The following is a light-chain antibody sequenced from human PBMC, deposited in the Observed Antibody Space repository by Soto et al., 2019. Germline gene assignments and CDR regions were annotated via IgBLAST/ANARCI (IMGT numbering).Light chain of an antibody. Sequence: EIGLTQSPGTMSLSPGERGTLSCRASQSVSSTFLAWYQQKPGQAPRLLIYSASIRATGIPDRFSGSGSGTDFTLTISRLEPEDFAVYYCQQYGSSPYTFGQGTKLEIK. CDR3: QQYGSSPYT. J-gene: IGKJ2*01. CDR2: SAS. V-gene: IGKV3-20*01. CDR1: QSVSSTF.